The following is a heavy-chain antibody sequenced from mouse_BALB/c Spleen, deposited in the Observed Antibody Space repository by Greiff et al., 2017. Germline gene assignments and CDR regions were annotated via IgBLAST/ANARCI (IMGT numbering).Heavy chain of an antibody. CDR3: ARPILYAMDY. J-gene: IGHJ4*01. CDR2: IDPANGNT. CDR1: GFNIKDTY. V-gene: IGHV14-3*02. Sequence: EVKLMESGAELVKPGASVKLSCTASGFNIKDTYMHWVKQRPEQGLEWIGRIDPANGNTKYDPKFQGKATITADKSSNTAYLQLSSLTSEDTAVYYCARPILYAMDYWGQGTSVTVSS.